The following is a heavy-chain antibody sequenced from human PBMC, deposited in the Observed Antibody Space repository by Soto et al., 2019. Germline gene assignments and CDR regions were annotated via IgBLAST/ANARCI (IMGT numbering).Heavy chain of an antibody. Sequence: PGGSLRLSCAASGFTFSSCAMHWVRQAPGKGLEWVAVISYDGSNKYYADSVKGRFTISRDNSKNTLYLQMNSLRAEDTAVYYCAKEGYRAHYYGMDVWGQGTTVTVSS. CDR1: GFTFSSCA. J-gene: IGHJ6*02. V-gene: IGHV3-30-3*01. CDR3: AKEGYRAHYYGMDV. CDR2: ISYDGSNK. D-gene: IGHD5-12*01.